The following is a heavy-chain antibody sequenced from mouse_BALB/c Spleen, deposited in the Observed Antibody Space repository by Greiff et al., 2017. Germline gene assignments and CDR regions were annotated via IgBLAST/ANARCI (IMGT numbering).Heavy chain of an antibody. CDR2: IYPSDSYT. V-gene: IGHV1-69*02. D-gene: IGHD3-3*01. J-gene: IGHJ4*01. CDR3: TRGGREGAVAY. CDR1: GYTFTSYW. Sequence: QVQLQQPGAELVRPGASVKLSCKASGYTFTSYWINWVKQRPGQGLEWIGNIYPSDSYTNYNQKFKDKATLTVDKSSSTAYMQLSSPTSEDSAVYYCTRGGREGAVAYWGQGTSVTVSS.